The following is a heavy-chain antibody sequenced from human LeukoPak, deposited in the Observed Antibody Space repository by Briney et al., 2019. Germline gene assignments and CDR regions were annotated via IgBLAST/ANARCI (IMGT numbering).Heavy chain of an antibody. J-gene: IGHJ1*01. CDR1: GFTVSGNS. CDR3: ARGSEYFHH. CDR2: IYSGGNT. V-gene: IGHV3-66*01. Sequence: GGSLRLSCADSGFTVSGNSMSWVRQAPGKGLEWVSIIYSGGNTFHADSVKARFSISRDESTDTVYLQMNSLRVEDTAVYYCARGSEYFHHWGQGTLVTVSS.